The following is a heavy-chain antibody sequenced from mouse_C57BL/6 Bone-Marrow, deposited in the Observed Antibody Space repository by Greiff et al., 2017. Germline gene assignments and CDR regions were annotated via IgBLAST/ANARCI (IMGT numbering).Heavy chain of an antibody. CDR3: RRGFYPKYFDD. Sequence: EVQVVESGGDLVKPGGSLKLSCAASGFTFSSYGMSWVRQTPVKRLEWVATISSGGSYTYYPDSVKGRFTLSRDNAKNTLYLQMSSLKAEDTAVYYCRRGFYPKYFDDWGQGTTLTVSS. CDR1: GFTFSSYG. J-gene: IGHJ2*01. CDR2: ISSGGSYT. V-gene: IGHV5-6*01.